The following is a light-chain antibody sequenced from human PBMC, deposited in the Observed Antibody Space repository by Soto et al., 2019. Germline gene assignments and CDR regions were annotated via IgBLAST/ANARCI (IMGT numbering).Light chain of an antibody. CDR2: DVS. Sequence: QSVLTQPASVSVSPGQSITISCTGTSSDVGGYNYVSWYQQHPGKAPKLMIYDVSNRPSGVSNRFSGSKSGNTASLTISGLQAEDEADYYCSSYTSSSTPYVFGTGTKVT. CDR3: SSYTSSSTPYV. CDR1: SSDVGGYNY. V-gene: IGLV2-14*01. J-gene: IGLJ1*01.